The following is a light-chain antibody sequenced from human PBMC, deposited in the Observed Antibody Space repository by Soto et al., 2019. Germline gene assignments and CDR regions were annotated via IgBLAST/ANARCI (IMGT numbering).Light chain of an antibody. Sequence: DIQMTQSPYSLSAAVGDRVTIACRASQNINTYLNWYQQKPGKAPKLLMFDAASLQSGVPSRFSGSRSRTDFTLTITSLQPEDFATYYCQQTSSAPFTFGPGTKLDIK. V-gene: IGKV1-39*01. J-gene: IGKJ3*01. CDR3: QQTSSAPFT. CDR1: QNINTY. CDR2: DAA.